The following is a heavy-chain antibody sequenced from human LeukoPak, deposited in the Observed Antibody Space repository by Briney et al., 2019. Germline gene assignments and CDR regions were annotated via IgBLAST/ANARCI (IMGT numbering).Heavy chain of an antibody. D-gene: IGHD3-22*01. Sequence: GGSLRLSCAASGFSFSGHWMHWARQLPGKGLVWVSRISPTGSTTSYADSVKGRFTISRDNAKNSLYLQMNSLRAEDTAVYYCAREPQYYYDSSGYCDYWGQGTLVTVSS. CDR1: GFSFSGHW. CDR3: AREPQYYYDSSGYCDY. V-gene: IGHV3-74*01. CDR2: ISPTGSTT. J-gene: IGHJ4*02.